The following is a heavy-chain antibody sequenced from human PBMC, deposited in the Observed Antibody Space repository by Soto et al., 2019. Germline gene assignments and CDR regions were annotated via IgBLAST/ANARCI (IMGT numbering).Heavy chain of an antibody. J-gene: IGHJ4*02. CDR2: IYWDDDK. Sequence: SGPTLVNPTQTLTLTCTFSGFSLRTNEVGVGWIRQPPGEALEWLALIYWDDDKRYSPSLKSRLTITKDTSKNQVVLTMTNMDPVDTATYYFTHTPCPTCPLDDWGLGTLVTVSS. CDR3: THTPCPTCPLDD. CDR1: GFSLRTNEVG. V-gene: IGHV2-5*02.